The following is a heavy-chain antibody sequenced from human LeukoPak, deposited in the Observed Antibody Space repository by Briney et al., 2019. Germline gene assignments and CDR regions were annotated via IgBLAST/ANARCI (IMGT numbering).Heavy chain of an antibody. CDR1: GGSISSSSYY. CDR3: ARSLVAATPLYFQH. J-gene: IGHJ1*01. Sequence: SETLSLTCTVSGGSISSSSYYWGWIRQPPGKGLEWIGSIYYSGSTYYNPSFKSRVTISVDTSKNQFSLKLSSVTAADTAVYYCARSLVAATPLYFQHWGQGTLVTVSS. V-gene: IGHV4-39*07. D-gene: IGHD2-15*01. CDR2: IYYSGST.